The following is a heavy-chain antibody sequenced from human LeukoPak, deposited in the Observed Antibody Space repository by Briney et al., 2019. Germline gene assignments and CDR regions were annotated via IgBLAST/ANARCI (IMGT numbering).Heavy chain of an antibody. CDR3: ARTVTTFFDYYYYMDV. V-gene: IGHV4-4*09. J-gene: IGHJ6*03. CDR2: IYTGGSS. CDR1: GGSISSYY. Sequence: SETLSLNCTVSGGSISSYYWSWIRQPPGQELEGIGNIYTGGSSNYHHFLKRRVIISVATSKNQFSLKLRSVTAADTAVYYCARTVTTFFDYYYYMDVWGKGTTVTVSS. D-gene: IGHD4-11*01.